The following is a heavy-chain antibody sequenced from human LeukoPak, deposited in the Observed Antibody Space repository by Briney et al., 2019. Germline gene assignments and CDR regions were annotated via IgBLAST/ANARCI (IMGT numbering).Heavy chain of an antibody. D-gene: IGHD3-3*01. V-gene: IGHV3-30*04. Sequence: PGGSLRLSCVVSGFTVSAYATYWVRQAPGKGLEWVAIISYDGSKKYYTDSVKGRFTISRDNAKNSLYLQMNSLRAEDTAVYYCARDGDYYYGMDVWGQGTTVTVSS. CDR3: ARDGDYYYGMDV. CDR2: ISYDGSKK. J-gene: IGHJ6*02. CDR1: GFTVSAYA.